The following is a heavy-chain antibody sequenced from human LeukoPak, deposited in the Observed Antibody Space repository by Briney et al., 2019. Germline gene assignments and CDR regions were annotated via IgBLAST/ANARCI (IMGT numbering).Heavy chain of an antibody. J-gene: IGHJ4*02. CDR1: GYSISSGYY. CDR2: AYHNGNT. CDR3: AREAIFGFEYGY. Sequence: PSETLSLTCTVSGYSISSGYYWGWIRQSPGKRLEWIGSAYHNGNTNYNPSLESRVTISVDTSKNQFSLKVTSVTAADTALYYCAREAIFGFEYGYWGQGHLVTVSS. V-gene: IGHV4-38-2*02. D-gene: IGHD3-3*01.